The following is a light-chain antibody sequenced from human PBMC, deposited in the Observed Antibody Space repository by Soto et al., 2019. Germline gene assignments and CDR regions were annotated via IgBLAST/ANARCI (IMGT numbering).Light chain of an antibody. CDR1: SSDVGGYNY. V-gene: IGLV2-14*03. J-gene: IGLJ1*01. CDR2: DVS. CDR3: CSYTTSNTRQIV. Sequence: QSALTQPASVSGSPGQSIIISCTGTSSDVGGYNYVSWYQQHPGKAPKFMIYDVSNRPSGVSNRFSGSKSGNTASLTISGLQAEEEADYYCCSYTTSNTRQIVFGTGTKVTVL.